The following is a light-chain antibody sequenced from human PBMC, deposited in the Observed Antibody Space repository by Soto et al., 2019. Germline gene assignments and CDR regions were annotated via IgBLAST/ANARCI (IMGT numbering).Light chain of an antibody. V-gene: IGLV2-14*01. CDR2: EVS. Sequence: QSMLTQPASVSGSPGQSITISCTGTSSDVGGYDYVSWYQLHPGKAPKLMVFEVSNRPSGVSYRFSGSKSGNTASLTISGLQAEEEADYFCSSYSIRTAYLFGTGTKVTV. J-gene: IGLJ1*01. CDR1: SSDVGGYDY. CDR3: SSYSIRTAYL.